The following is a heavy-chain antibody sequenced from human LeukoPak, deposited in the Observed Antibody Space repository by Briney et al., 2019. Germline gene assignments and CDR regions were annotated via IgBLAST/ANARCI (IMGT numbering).Heavy chain of an antibody. Sequence: GGSLRLSCAASGFAFSSSWVHWVRQAPGRGLVWVSRINEDGTGTSYADSVKGRFTISRDNAKNTLYLQMNSLRVEDTAVYYCSPIFYAPDYWGQGTQVTVSS. CDR3: SPIFYAPDY. D-gene: IGHD5/OR15-5a*01. CDR2: INEDGTGT. V-gene: IGHV3-74*01. J-gene: IGHJ4*02. CDR1: GFAFSSSW.